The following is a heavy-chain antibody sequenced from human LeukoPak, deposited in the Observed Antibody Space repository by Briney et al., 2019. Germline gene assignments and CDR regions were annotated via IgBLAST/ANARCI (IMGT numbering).Heavy chain of an antibody. CDR2: ISYDGSNK. CDR3: ARDRPMIVVVNMGEYFQH. J-gene: IGHJ1*01. CDR1: GFTFSSYA. V-gene: IGHV3-30*01. Sequence: GGSLRLSRAASGFTFSSYAMHWVRQAPGKGLEWVAVISYDGSNKYYADSVKGRFTISRDNSKNTLYLQMNSLRAEDTAVYYCARDRPMIVVVNMGEYFQHWGQGTLVTVSP. D-gene: IGHD3-22*01.